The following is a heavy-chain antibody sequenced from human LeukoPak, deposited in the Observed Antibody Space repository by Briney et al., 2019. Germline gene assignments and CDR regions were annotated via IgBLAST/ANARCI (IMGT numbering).Heavy chain of an antibody. CDR1: GFTFSSYA. V-gene: IGHV3-23*01. D-gene: IGHD6-19*01. CDR2: ISGSGGST. CDR3: AKVGSRAVASGRLDY. Sequence: GGSLRLSCAAYGFTFSSYAMSWVRQAPGKGLEWVSAISGSGGSTYYADSVKGRFTISRDNSKNTLYLQMNSLRAEDTAVYYCAKVGSRAVASGRLDYWGQGTLVTVSS. J-gene: IGHJ4*02.